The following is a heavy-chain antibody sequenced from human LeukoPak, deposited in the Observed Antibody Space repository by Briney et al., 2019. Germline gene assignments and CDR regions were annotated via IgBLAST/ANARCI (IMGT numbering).Heavy chain of an antibody. D-gene: IGHD3-22*01. Sequence: GGSLRLSCAASGFTFSSYSMNWVRQAPGKGLEYVSYISSGSGTIYYADSVKGRFTISRDNAKNTLYLQMNSLRAEDTAVYYCARVKAAGYYDSSGYYYYDYWGQGTLVTVSS. V-gene: IGHV3-48*04. CDR1: GFTFSSYS. CDR3: ARVKAAGYYDSSGYYYYDY. J-gene: IGHJ4*02. CDR2: ISSGSGTI.